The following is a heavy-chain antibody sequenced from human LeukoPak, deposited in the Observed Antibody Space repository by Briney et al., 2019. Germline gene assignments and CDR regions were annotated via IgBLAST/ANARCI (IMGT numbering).Heavy chain of an antibody. CDR1: GGTFSSYA. J-gene: IGHJ4*02. V-gene: IGHV1-69*01. Sequence: GASVKVSCKASGGTFSSYAISWVRQAPGQGLEWMGGIIPIFGTANYAQKFQGRVTITADESTSTAYMELSSLRSEDTAVYYCARDSYLPTADIVVVPAAPSGYWGQGTLVTVSS. CDR3: ARDSYLPTADIVVVPAAPSGY. D-gene: IGHD2-2*01. CDR2: IIPIFGTA.